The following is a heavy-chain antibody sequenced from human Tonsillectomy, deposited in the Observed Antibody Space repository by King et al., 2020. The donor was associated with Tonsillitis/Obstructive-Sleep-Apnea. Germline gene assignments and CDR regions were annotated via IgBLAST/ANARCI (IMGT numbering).Heavy chain of an antibody. CDR2: IDTSGNT. D-gene: IGHD6-13*01. CDR3: ARDLSSSPYNWFDP. J-gene: IGHJ5*02. Sequence: MQLQESGPGLVKPSETLSLTCTVSGGSISSYYWSWIRQPAGKGLEWIGLIDTSGNTNYNPSLKTRVTMSVVTSKNQFSLKLSSVTAADTAVYYCARDLSSSPYNWFDPWGQGILVTVSS. V-gene: IGHV4-4*07. CDR1: GGSISSYY.